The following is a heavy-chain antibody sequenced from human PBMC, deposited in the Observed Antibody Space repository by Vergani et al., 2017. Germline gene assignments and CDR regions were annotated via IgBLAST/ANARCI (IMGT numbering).Heavy chain of an antibody. V-gene: IGHV4-4*03. CDR2: VHHRGVA. CDR1: GDSITSHVW. CDR3: TRVIGGCSMDSCYHY. D-gene: IGHD2-2*01. J-gene: IGHJ4*02. Sequence: QVKLQESGPGLVKPPETLSLTCTVSGDSITSHVWWNWVRQSPGRGLEWIGEVHHRGVAHYNPSLTGRVTMSVDTSTNQFSLELTSVTAADTAVYYCTRVIGGCSMDSCYHYWGQGTLVTVSS.